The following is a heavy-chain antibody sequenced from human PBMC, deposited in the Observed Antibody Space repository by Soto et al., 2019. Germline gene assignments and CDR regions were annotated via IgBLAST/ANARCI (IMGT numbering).Heavy chain of an antibody. J-gene: IGHJ4*02. Sequence: GESLKISCKGSGYSFTSYWIGWVRQMPGKGLEWMGIIYPGDSDTRYSPSFQGQVTISADKSISTAYLQWSSLKASDTAMYYCARPTLPYDIWTGRRGGAFDYWGQGTLVTVSS. CDR2: IYPGDSDT. V-gene: IGHV5-51*01. CDR1: GYSFTSYW. D-gene: IGHD3-9*01. CDR3: ARPTLPYDIWTGRRGGAFDY.